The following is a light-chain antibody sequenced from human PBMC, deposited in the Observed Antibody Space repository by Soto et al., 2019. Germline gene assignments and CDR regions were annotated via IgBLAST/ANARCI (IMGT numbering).Light chain of an antibody. Sequence: EIVLTQSPGTLSLSPGERATLSSRASQSVSSSYLAWYQQKPGQAPRLLFYGASSRSTGVPDRFSVSGSGTDSTLTISRLEPEDFAVYYCQQYHDWPPLTFGQGTKVDI. CDR2: GAS. CDR3: QQYHDWPPLT. CDR1: QSVSSSY. J-gene: IGKJ4*01. V-gene: IGKV3-20*01.